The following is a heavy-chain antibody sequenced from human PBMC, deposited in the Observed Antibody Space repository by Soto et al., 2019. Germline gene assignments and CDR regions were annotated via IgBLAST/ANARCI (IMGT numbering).Heavy chain of an antibody. CDR2: IYYSGST. D-gene: IGHD3-10*01. V-gene: IGHV4-39*01. CDR1: GGSISSSSYY. J-gene: IGHJ4*02. Sequence: SETLSLTCTVSGGSISSSSYYWGWIRQPPGKGLEWIGSIYYSGSTYYNPSLKSRVTISVDTSKNQFSLKLSSVTAADTAVYYCARHHERITMVRGVTLYFDYWGQGTLVTVSS. CDR3: ARHHERITMVRGVTLYFDY.